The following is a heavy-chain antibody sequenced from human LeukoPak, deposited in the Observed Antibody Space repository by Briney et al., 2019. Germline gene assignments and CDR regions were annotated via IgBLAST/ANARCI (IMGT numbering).Heavy chain of an antibody. D-gene: IGHD6-13*01. Sequence: GSLRLSCAASGFTFSNSWMYWVRQAPEKGLVWVSGISPDGRGTRYADSVKGRFTISRDNAKYTLYLQMNSLRAEDTAVYYCAREAMTAAMNYWGQGTLVTVSS. J-gene: IGHJ4*02. V-gene: IGHV3-74*01. CDR1: GFTFSNSW. CDR3: AREAMTAAMNY. CDR2: ISPDGRGT.